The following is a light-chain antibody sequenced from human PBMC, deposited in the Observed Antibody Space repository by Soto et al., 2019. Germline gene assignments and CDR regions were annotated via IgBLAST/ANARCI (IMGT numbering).Light chain of an antibody. V-gene: IGKV1-39*01. J-gene: IGKJ2*01. CDR2: AAS. Sequence: DIQMTQSPFSLSAYVGDRVTITCRASQSISIYLNWYQQRPGKAPKLLIYAASNLQSGVPSRFSGSGSGTDFTLTVSSLQPEDFATYYCQQSYSAPRTFGQGTKLEIK. CDR1: QSISIY. CDR3: QQSYSAPRT.